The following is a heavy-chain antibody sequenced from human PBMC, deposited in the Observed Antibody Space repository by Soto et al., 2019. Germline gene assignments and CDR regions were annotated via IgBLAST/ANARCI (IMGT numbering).Heavy chain of an antibody. Sequence: GESLKISCAASGFTVSSNYMSWVRQAPGKGLEWVSVIYSGGSTYYADSVKGRFTISRDNSKNTLYLQMNSLRAEDTAVYYCAREGHSSGYHYYYGMDVWGQGTTVTVSS. D-gene: IGHD3-22*01. CDR2: IYSGGST. CDR1: GFTVSSNY. V-gene: IGHV3-53*01. CDR3: AREGHSSGYHYYYGMDV. J-gene: IGHJ6*02.